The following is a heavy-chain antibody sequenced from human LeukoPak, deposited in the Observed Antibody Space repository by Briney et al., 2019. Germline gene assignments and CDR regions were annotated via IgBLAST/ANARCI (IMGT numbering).Heavy chain of an antibody. J-gene: IGHJ1*01. D-gene: IGHD6-19*01. CDR1: GFSFSGHW. CDR3: AKDNRRHYTSGPNPDSLH. Sequence: GGSLRLSCTASGFSFSGHWMHWARQPPGKGLEWVSGISWNSGSIDYADSVKGRFTISRDNAKNSLYLQMNSLRVEDTAFYYCAKDNRRHYTSGPNPDSLHWGQGALVTVSS. CDR2: ISWNSGSI. V-gene: IGHV3-9*01.